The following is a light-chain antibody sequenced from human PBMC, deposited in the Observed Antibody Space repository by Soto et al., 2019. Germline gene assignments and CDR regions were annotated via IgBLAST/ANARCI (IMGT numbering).Light chain of an antibody. J-gene: IGKJ1*01. V-gene: IGKV3-20*01. Sequence: EIVLTQSPVTLSLSPGERATLSCRASQSVCSSYLAWYQQKPGQAPRLLIYCASSRATGIPDRFSGSGSGTDFTLTISRLEPEDFALYYCQQYFSSPRTFGQGTKVEIK. CDR2: CAS. CDR3: QQYFSSPRT. CDR1: QSVCSSY.